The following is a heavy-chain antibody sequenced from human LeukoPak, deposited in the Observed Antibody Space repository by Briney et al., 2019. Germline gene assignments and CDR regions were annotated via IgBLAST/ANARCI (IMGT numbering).Heavy chain of an antibody. CDR1: GGSISSSSYY. J-gene: IGHJ4*02. CDR3: ARLPVVVVAATSSGFDY. Sequence: PSETLSLTCTVSGGSISSSSYYWGWIRQPPGKEREWIGSIYYSGSTYYNPSLKSRVTISVDTSKNQFSLKLSSVTAADTAVYYCARLPVVVVAATSSGFDYWGQGTLVTVSS. D-gene: IGHD2-15*01. V-gene: IGHV4-39*01. CDR2: IYYSGST.